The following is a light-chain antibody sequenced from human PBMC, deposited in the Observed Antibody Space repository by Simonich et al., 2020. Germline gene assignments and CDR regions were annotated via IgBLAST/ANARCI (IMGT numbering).Light chain of an antibody. CDR2: KAS. V-gene: IGKV1-5*03. CDR1: QSISSW. J-gene: IGKJ1*01. CDR3: QQYNSYSPWT. Sequence: DIQMTQSPSSLSASVGDRVTITCRASQSISSWLAWYQQKPGKAPKLLIYKASSLESWVPSMFSGSRSGTEFTLTISSLQPDDFATYYCQQYNSYSPWTFGQGTKVEIK.